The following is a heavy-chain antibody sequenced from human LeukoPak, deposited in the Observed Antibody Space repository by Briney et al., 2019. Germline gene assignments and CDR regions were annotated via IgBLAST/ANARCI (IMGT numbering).Heavy chain of an antibody. CDR3: AKGLDITMIVVVILPCFDY. J-gene: IGHJ4*02. CDR1: GFTFSSHA. CDR2: ISGSGGST. D-gene: IGHD3-22*01. V-gene: IGHV3-23*01. Sequence: GGSLRLSCAASGFTFSSHAMSWVRQAPGKGLEWVSAISGSGGSTYYADSVKGRFTISRDNSKNTLYLQMNSLRAEDTAVYYCAKGLDITMIVVVILPCFDYWGQGTLVTVSS.